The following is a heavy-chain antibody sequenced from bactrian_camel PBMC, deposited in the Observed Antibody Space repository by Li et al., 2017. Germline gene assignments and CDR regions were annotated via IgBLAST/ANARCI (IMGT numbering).Heavy chain of an antibody. Sequence: VQLVESGGDLVQPGGSLRLSCVYSNDTFNDAYINWVRQAPGKGLEWVSSIYSIYSDGRNGYYAGSVKGRFTISQDNAKNTVYLQVNNLQPEDTAMYYCAEGRGSRGEHCYSLNYWGQGTQVTVS. J-gene: IGHJ4*01. V-gene: IGHV3-2*01. D-gene: IGHD6*01. CDR2: IYSDGRNG. CDR3: AEGRGSRGEHCYSLNY. CDR1: NDTFNDAY.